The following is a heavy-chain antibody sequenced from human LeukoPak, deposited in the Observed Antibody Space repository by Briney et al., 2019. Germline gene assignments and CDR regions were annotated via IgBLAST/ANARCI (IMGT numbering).Heavy chain of an antibody. J-gene: IGHJ4*02. D-gene: IGHD2-2*01. Sequence: GGSLRLSCVASGFTFSSHWMSWVRQAPGKGLEWVGNIKQDGSDKYHADSVKGRFTISRDNAKNSLYLQMSSLGAEDTAVYYCATQTYALFDYWGQGTLVTVSS. CDR3: ATQTYALFDY. CDR2: IKQDGSDK. CDR1: GFTFSSHW. V-gene: IGHV3-7*03.